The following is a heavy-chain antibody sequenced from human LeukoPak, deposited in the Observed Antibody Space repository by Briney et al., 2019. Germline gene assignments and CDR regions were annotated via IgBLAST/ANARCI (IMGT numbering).Heavy chain of an antibody. J-gene: IGHJ6*02. CDR2: ISYDGSNK. CDR1: GFTFSSYA. CDR3: ARDIGPQWLAYYYYGMDV. V-gene: IGHV3-30-3*01. D-gene: IGHD6-19*01. Sequence: GGSLRLSCAASGFTFSSYAMHWVRQAPGKGLEWVAVISYDGSNKYYADSVKGRFTISRDNSKNTLYLQMNSLRAEDTAVYYCARDIGPQWLAYYYYGMDVWGQGTTVTVSS.